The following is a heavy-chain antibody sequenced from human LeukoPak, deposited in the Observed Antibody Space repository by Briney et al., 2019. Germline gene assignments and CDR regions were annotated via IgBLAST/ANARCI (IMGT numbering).Heavy chain of an antibody. CDR2: INPSGGST. V-gene: IGHV1-46*01. CDR1: GYTFTSYY. CDR3: ASGSGSSWAKRFYYMDV. J-gene: IGHJ6*03. Sequence: ASVKVSCKASGYTFTSYYMHWVRQAPGQGLEWMGIINPSGGSTSYAQKFQGRVTMTRDTSTSTVYMELSSLRSEDTAVYYCASGSGSSWAKRFYYMDVWGQGTTVTVSS. D-gene: IGHD6-13*01.